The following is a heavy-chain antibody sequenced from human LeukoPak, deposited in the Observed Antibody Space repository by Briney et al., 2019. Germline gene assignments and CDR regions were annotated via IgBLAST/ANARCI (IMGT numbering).Heavy chain of an antibody. J-gene: IGHJ5*02. Sequence: SVKVSCKASGGTFSSYAISWVRQAPGQGLEWMGGIIPIFGTANYAQKFQGRVTITTDESTSTAYMELSSLRSEDTAVYYCARWGAAGRPRGNWFDPWGQGTLVTVSS. CDR3: ARWGAAGRPRGNWFDP. D-gene: IGHD6-6*01. CDR2: IIPIFGTA. V-gene: IGHV1-69*05. CDR1: GGTFSSYA.